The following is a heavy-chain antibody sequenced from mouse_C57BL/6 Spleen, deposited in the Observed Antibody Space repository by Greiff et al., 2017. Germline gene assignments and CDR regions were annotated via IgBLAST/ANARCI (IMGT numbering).Heavy chain of an antibody. CDR3: ARWYDCYFAY. CDR1: GYTFNSYW. Sequence: VQLQQPGAELVKPGASVKLSCKASGYTFNSYWMHWVKQRPGRGLEWIGRIDPNSGGTKYNEKFKSKATLTVDKPASPAYMQLSSLTSEDSAVYYCARWYDCYFAYWGQGTLVTVSA. CDR2: IDPNSGGT. J-gene: IGHJ3*01. D-gene: IGHD2-3*01. V-gene: IGHV1-72*01.